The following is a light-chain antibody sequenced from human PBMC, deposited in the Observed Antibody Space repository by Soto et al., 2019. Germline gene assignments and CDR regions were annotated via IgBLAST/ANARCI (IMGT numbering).Light chain of an antibody. J-gene: IGLJ3*02. CDR1: SSDVGGYNY. Sequence: QSALTQPPSASGSPGQSVAISCTGTSSDVGGYNYVSWYQQHPGKAPKLMIYEVNKRPSGVPDRFSGSKSGNTASLTVSGLQAEDEADYYCQSYDSSLRHWVFGGGTKLTVL. CDR3: QSYDSSLRHWV. CDR2: EVN. V-gene: IGLV2-8*01.